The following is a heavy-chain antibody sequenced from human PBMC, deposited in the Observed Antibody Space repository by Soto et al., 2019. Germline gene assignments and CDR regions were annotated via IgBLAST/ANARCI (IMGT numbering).Heavy chain of an antibody. J-gene: IGHJ1*01. CDR2: IYYSGST. Sequence: SETLSLTCTVSGGSLSSSSYYWGWIRQPPGKGLEWIGSIYYSGSTYYNPSLKSRVTISVDTSKNQFSLKLSSVTAADTAVYYCASETTVTRAEYFQHWGQGTLVTVSS. CDR3: ASETTVTRAEYFQH. CDR1: GGSLSSSSYY. D-gene: IGHD4-17*01. V-gene: IGHV4-39*01.